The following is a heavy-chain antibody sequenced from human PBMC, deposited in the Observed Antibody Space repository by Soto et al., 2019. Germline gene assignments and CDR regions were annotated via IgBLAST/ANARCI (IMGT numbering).Heavy chain of an antibody. V-gene: IGHV3-43*01. Sequence: GGSLRLSCAASGFTFDDYTMHWVRQAPGKGLEWVSLISWDGGSTYYADSVKGRFTISRDNSKNSLYLQMNSLRTEDTALYYCAKDRKLDKIFGVASSPYYGMDVWGQGTTVTVSS. CDR2: ISWDGGST. CDR1: GFTFDDYT. D-gene: IGHD3-3*01. J-gene: IGHJ6*02. CDR3: AKDRKLDKIFGVASSPYYGMDV.